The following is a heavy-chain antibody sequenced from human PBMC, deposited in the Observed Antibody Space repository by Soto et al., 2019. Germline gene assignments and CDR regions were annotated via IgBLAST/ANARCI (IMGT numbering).Heavy chain of an antibody. Sequence: ASVKVSCKASGYTFTGSYMHWVRQAPGQGLEWMGWINPNNGRTNYAQKFQGRVTVTTDTSISTAYMELSRLISDDTAVYYCGRGGGGWGHIDYWSQGTLVTVSS. CDR3: GRGGGGWGHIDY. V-gene: IGHV1-2*02. CDR1: GYTFTGSY. D-gene: IGHD3-10*01. J-gene: IGHJ4*02. CDR2: INPNNGRT.